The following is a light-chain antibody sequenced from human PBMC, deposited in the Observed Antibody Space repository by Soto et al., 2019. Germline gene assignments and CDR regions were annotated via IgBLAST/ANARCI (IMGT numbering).Light chain of an antibody. V-gene: IGKV3-20*01. Sequence: EIVLTQSPGTLSLSPGERATLSCRASQSVSSSYLAWYQQKPGQAPRLLIYGASSRATGIPDRFSGSGSGTHFTLTISRLETEDFAVYYCQQYGSSPPDTFGQGTKLEIK. CDR3: QQYGSSPPDT. CDR1: QSVSSSY. J-gene: IGKJ2*01. CDR2: GAS.